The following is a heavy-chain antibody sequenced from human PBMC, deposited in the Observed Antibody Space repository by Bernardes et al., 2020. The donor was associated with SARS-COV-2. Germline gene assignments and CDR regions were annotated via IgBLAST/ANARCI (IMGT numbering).Heavy chain of an antibody. CDR3: ARAPKQRSTIFGVVGWFDP. J-gene: IGHJ5*02. D-gene: IGHD3-3*01. V-gene: IGHV4-31*03. Sequence: SETLSLTCTVSGGSISSGGYYWSWIRQHPGKGLEWIGNIYYSGSTYYNPSLKSRVTISVDTSKNQFSLKLSSVTAADTAVYYCARAPKQRSTIFGVVGWFDPWGQGTLVTVSS. CDR1: GGSISSGGYY. CDR2: IYYSGST.